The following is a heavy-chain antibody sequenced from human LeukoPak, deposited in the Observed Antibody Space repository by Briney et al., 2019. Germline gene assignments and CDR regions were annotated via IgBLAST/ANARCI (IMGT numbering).Heavy chain of an antibody. J-gene: IGHJ4*02. CDR2: ISGSGGST. D-gene: IGHD6-19*01. CDR1: GFTFSSYA. CDR3: AKDPEVVAGTKSYFYY. V-gene: IGHV3-23*01. Sequence: PGGSLRLSCAASGFTFSSYAMSWVRQAPGKGLEWVSAISGSGGSTYYADSVKGRFTISRDNSKNTLYLQMNSLRAEDTAVYYCAKDPEVVAGTKSYFYYWGQGTLVTVSS.